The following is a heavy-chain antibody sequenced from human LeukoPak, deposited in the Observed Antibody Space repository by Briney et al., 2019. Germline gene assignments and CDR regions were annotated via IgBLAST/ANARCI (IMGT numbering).Heavy chain of an antibody. CDR3: ARTSSSGLVGGYYFDY. V-gene: IGHV4-38-2*02. D-gene: IGHD6-19*01. CDR2: IHHSGST. CDR1: GYFISSGYY. Sequence: SETLSLTCTVSGYFISSGYYWGWIRQPPGKGLQWIGSIHHSGSTYYNPSLKSRVTISVDTSKNQFSLKLSSVTAADTAGYYCARTSSSGLVGGYYFDYWGQGTLVTVSS. J-gene: IGHJ4*02.